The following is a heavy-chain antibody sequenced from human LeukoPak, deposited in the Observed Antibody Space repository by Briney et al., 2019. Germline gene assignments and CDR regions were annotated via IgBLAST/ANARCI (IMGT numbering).Heavy chain of an antibody. J-gene: IGHJ6*02. D-gene: IGHD3-22*01. CDR2: IYHSGST. V-gene: IGHV4-30-2*01. CDR1: GGSFSGYY. Sequence: SETLSLTCAVYGGSFSGYYWSWIRQPPGKGLEWIGYIYHSGSTYYNPSLKSRVTISVDRSKNQFSLKLSSVTAADTAVYYCARVGGYYDSSGLSPYYYYGMDVWGQGTTVTVSS. CDR3: ARVGGYYDSSGLSPYYYYGMDV.